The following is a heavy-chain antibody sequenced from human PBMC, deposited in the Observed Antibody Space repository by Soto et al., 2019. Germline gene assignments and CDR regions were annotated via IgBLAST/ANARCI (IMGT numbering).Heavy chain of an antibody. Sequence: GGSLRLSCTASGFTFGDYAMSWVRQAPGKGLEWVGFIRSKAYGGTTEYAASVKGRFTISRDDSKSIAYLQMNSLKTEDTAVYYCTREVRWVVIPYYYYGMDVWGQGTTVTVSS. D-gene: IGHD3-22*01. J-gene: IGHJ6*02. V-gene: IGHV3-49*04. CDR2: IRSKAYGGTT. CDR3: TREVRWVVIPYYYYGMDV. CDR1: GFTFGDYA.